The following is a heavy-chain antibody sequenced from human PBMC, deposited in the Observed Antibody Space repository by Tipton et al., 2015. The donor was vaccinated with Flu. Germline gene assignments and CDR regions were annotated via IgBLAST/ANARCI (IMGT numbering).Heavy chain of an antibody. V-gene: IGHV3-23*01. CDR2: ISGSGGSA. CDR3: AKDDCSSTSCYLNWFDP. Sequence: CAASGFTFSSYAMSWVRQAPGKGLEWVSAISGSGGSAYYADSVKGRFTISRDNSKNTLYLQMNSLRAEDTAVYYCAKDDCSSTSCYLNWFDPWGQGTLVTVSS. J-gene: IGHJ5*02. CDR1: GFTFSSYA. D-gene: IGHD2-2*01.